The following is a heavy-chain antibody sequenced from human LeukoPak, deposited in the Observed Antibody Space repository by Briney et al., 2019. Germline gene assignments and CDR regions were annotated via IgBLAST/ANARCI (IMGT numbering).Heavy chain of an antibody. CDR2: IKQDGSEK. D-gene: IGHD2-15*01. CDR1: GFTFSTYW. J-gene: IGHJ4*02. CDR3: ARGIVVPGIDY. V-gene: IGHV3-7*01. Sequence: GGPLRLSCAASGFTFSTYWMNWVRQAPGKGLEWVANIKQDGSEKYYVDSVKGRFVVSRDNAKNSLYLQMNSLGAEDTAVYYCARGIVVPGIDYWGQGTLVTVSS.